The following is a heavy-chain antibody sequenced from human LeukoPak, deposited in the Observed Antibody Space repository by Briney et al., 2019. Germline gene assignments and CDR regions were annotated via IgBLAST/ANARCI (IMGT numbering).Heavy chain of an antibody. CDR2: INHSGST. Sequence: PSETLSLTCAVYGGSFSGYYWSWIRQPPGKGLEWIGEINHSGSTNYNPSLKSRVTISVDTSKNQFSLKLSSVTAADTAVYYCARPSAIAARRRNFDYWGQGTLVTVSS. J-gene: IGHJ4*02. V-gene: IGHV4-34*01. CDR3: ARPSAIAARRRNFDY. CDR1: GGSFSGYY. D-gene: IGHD6-6*01.